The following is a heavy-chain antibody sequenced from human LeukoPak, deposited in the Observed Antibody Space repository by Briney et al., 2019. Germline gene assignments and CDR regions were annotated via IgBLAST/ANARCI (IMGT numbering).Heavy chain of an antibody. J-gene: IGHJ4*02. Sequence: GESLKISCKGSGYSFTDYWIAWVRQMPGKGLECMGIIYPADSDTKYNPSFHGHVTISADKSISTAYLQWSSLKASDTAIYYCARPTDPIYSYAFNYGGEGTLVTVSS. CDR1: GYSFTDYW. CDR3: ARPTDPIYSYAFNY. V-gene: IGHV5-51*01. CDR2: IYPADSDT. D-gene: IGHD5-18*01.